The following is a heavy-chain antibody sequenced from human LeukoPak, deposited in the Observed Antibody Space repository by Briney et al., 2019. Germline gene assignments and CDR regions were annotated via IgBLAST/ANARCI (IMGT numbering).Heavy chain of an antibody. Sequence: GSLRLSCAASGFTFSSYAMSWVRQAPGKGLEWVSGISGSGGSTYYADSVKGRFTISRDNSKNTLYLQMNSLRAEDTAVYYCAKDHEDYYGSSIGFDYWGQGTLVTVSS. CDR3: AKDHEDYYGSSIGFDY. V-gene: IGHV3-23*01. D-gene: IGHD3-10*01. CDR2: ISGSGGST. J-gene: IGHJ4*02. CDR1: GFTFSSYA.